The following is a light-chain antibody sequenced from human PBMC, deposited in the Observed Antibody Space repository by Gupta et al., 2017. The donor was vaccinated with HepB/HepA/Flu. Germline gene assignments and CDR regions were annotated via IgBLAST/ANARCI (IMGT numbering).Light chain of an antibody. CDR3: QQYHLSSWYI. V-gene: IGKV3-20*01. J-gene: IGKJ2*01. CDR2: GAS. Sequence: EIVLTQSPGTLSLSPGERATLSCRASQSVNSDYLVWYQQKPGQAPRLLIHGASTRATGIPERFSGGGSGTDFALTISRRQPEDFAMYYCQQYHLSSWYIFGQGTRLEIK. CDR1: QSVNSDY.